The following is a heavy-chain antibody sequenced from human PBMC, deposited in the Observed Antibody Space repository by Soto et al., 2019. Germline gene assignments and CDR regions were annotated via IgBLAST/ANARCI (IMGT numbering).Heavy chain of an antibody. D-gene: IGHD3-22*01. Sequence: QVQVVESGGGVVQPGRSLRLSCAASGFTFRNYGMHWVRQAPGKGLEWVAVISFDETEKSYADSVKGRFSISRDNSKNTVYLQMSSLRDEDTARYYCAKDLCDNSACNYFDSWGQGTLVSVSS. V-gene: IGHV3-30*18. CDR1: GFTFRNYG. CDR2: ISFDETEK. CDR3: AKDLCDNSACNYFDS. J-gene: IGHJ4*02.